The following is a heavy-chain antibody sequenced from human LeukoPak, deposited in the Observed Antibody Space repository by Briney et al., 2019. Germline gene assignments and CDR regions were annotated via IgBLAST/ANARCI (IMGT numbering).Heavy chain of an antibody. CDR2: IFYSGST. CDR3: ARTASDYAWYFDL. Sequence: SETLSLTCTVSSGSISTSNYYWGWVRQPPGKALEWIGNIFYSGSTYYSPSLKSRVTISLDTSRNQFSLKLNSVTAADTAVYYCARTASDYAWYFDLWGRGTLVTVSS. V-gene: IGHV4-39*07. D-gene: IGHD4-17*01. J-gene: IGHJ2*01. CDR1: SGSISTSNYY.